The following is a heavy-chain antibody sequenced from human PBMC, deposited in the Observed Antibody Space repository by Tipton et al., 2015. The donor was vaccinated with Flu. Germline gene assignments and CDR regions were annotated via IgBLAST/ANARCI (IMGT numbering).Heavy chain of an antibody. CDR2: IYYSGNT. CDR3: ARSPGYYFDY. CDR1: GGSISGYY. J-gene: IGHJ4*02. Sequence: TLSLTCTVSGGSISGYYWSWIRQPPGKGLEWIAYIYYSGNTNYNPSLKSRVTISVDMSKNQFSLKLNSVTAADTAVYYCARSPGYYFDYWGQGTLVTVSS. V-gene: IGHV4-59*07.